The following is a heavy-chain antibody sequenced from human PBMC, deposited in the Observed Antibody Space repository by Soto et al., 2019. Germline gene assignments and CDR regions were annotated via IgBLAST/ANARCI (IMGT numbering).Heavy chain of an antibody. CDR1: GFTFNNYA. D-gene: IGHD3-10*01. CDR2: ISGGGDTT. V-gene: IGHV3-23*01. Sequence: EVQLLESGGGLVQPGGSLRLSCAASGFTFNNYAMTWVRQAPGKGLEWVSAISGGGDTTSYADSVKGRFTVSRDGSKNTLYLQMRSPRAEDTALYYCAKGRGGSGSLTPRVDFWGQGTLVTVSS. CDR3: AKGRGGSGSLTPRVDF. J-gene: IGHJ4*02.